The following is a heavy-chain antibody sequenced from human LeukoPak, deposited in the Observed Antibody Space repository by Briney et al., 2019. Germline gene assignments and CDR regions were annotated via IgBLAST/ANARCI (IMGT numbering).Heavy chain of an antibody. V-gene: IGHV6-1*01. Sequence: SQTLSLPCAISGDSVSSNSAAWNWIRQSPSRGLEWLGRTFYRSKWYNDYAVSVKGRITISPDTSKNQFSLQLNSVTPEDTAVYYCVSTAPAGRYCDYWGQGTLVTVSS. CDR2: TFYRSKWYN. D-gene: IGHD6-13*01. J-gene: IGHJ4*02. CDR1: GDSVSSNSAA. CDR3: VSTAPAGRYCDY.